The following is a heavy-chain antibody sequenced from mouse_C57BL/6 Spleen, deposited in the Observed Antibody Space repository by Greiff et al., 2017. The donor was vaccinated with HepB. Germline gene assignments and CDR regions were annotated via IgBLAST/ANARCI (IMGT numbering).Heavy chain of an antibody. CDR3: AREEPTNSPFDY. Sequence: EVQLQESGPGLVKPSQSLSLTCSVTGYSITSGYYWNWIRQFPGNKLEWMGYISYDGSNNYNPSLKNRISITRDTSKNQFFLKLNSVTTEDTATYYCAREEPTNSPFDYWGQGTTLTVSS. CDR1: GYSITSGYY. J-gene: IGHJ2*01. CDR2: ISYDGSN. V-gene: IGHV3-6*01. D-gene: IGHD2-10*01.